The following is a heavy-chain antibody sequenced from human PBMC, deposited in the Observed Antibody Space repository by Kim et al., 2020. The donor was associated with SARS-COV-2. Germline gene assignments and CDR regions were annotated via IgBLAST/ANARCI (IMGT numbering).Heavy chain of an antibody. CDR1: GFTFSSYA. V-gene: IGHV3-23*01. CDR2: ISGSGGST. D-gene: IGHD6-13*01. Sequence: GGSLRLSCAASGFTFSSYAMSWVRQAPGKGLEWVSAISGSGGSTYYADSVKGRFTISRDNSKNTLYLQMNSLRAEDTAVYYCAKDERSIAAAGNLVRYRVAGGGGDDYWGQGTLVTVSS. J-gene: IGHJ4*02. CDR3: AKDERSIAAAGNLVRYRVAGGGGDDY.